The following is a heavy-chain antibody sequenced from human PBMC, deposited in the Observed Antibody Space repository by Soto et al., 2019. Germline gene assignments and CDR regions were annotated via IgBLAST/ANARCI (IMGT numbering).Heavy chain of an antibody. J-gene: IGHJ4*02. V-gene: IGHV1-69*01. D-gene: IGHD3-10*01. CDR3: ARDRGYYGSGGSDY. CDR1: GGPFSSYA. Sequence: QVQLVQSGAEVKKPGSSVKVSCKASGGPFSSYAISWVRQAPVQGLEWMGGIIPIFGPANYAQKFQGRVTITADESTSTAYMELSSLRSEDTAVYYCARDRGYYGSGGSDYWGQGTLVTVSS. CDR2: IIPIFGPA.